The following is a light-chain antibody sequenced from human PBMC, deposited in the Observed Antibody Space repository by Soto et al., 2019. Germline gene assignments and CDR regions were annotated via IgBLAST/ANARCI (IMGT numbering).Light chain of an antibody. Sequence: QSALTQPASVSGSPGQSITISCTGTSGDVGGYNYVSWYQQHPGKAPKLMIYEVSNRPSGVSNRFSGSKSGNTASLTISGLQAEDEADYYCSSYTSSIYVFGTGTKVTVL. V-gene: IGLV2-14*01. CDR3: SSYTSSIYV. CDR1: SGDVGGYNY. J-gene: IGLJ1*01. CDR2: EVS.